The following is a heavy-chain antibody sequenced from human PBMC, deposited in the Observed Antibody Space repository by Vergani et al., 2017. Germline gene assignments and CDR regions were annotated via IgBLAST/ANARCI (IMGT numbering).Heavy chain of an antibody. CDR3: ARGRYPDY. V-gene: IGHV4-34*01. J-gene: IGHJ4*02. Sequence: QVQLQQWGAGLLKPSETLSLTCAVYGGSFSGYYWSWIRQPPGKGLEWIGEINHRGSTNYNPSLKSRVTISVDTSKNQVSLKLSSVTAADTAVYYCARGRYPDYWGQGTLVTVSS. CDR1: GGSFSGYY. CDR2: INHRGST. D-gene: IGHD3-16*01.